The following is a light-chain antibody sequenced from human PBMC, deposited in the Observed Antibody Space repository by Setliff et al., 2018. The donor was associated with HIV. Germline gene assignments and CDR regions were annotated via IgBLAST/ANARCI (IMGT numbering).Light chain of an antibody. V-gene: IGLV2-14*02. CDR1: SSDVGSSRF. CDR3: SSYASTSYGSSGTYV. J-gene: IGLJ1*01. Sequence: QSALTQPASVSGSPGQSITISCSGTSSDVGSSRFVSWYQQHPGKAPKLMVYEVSKRPSGVSDRFSGSSSGNTASLTISGLQAEDEADYYCSSYASTSYGSSGTYVFGTGTKVTVL. CDR2: EVS.